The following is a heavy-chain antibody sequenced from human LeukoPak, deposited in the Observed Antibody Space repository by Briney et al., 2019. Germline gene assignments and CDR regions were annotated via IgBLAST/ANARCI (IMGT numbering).Heavy chain of an antibody. CDR1: GGSFSGYY. J-gene: IGHJ5*02. CDR2: INHSGST. Sequence: SETLSLTCAVSGGSFSGYYWSWIRQPPGKGLEWIGEINHSGSTNYNPSLKSRVTISVDTSKNQFSLKLSSVTAADTAVYYCARARSLRRFDPWGQGTLVTVSS. D-gene: IGHD4-17*01. V-gene: IGHV4-34*01. CDR3: ARARSLRRFDP.